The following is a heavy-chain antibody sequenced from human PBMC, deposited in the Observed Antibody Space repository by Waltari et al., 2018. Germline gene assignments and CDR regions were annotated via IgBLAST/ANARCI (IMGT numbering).Heavy chain of an antibody. V-gene: IGHV3-74*01. D-gene: IGHD2-2*01. Sequence: EVQLVESGGGLVQPGGSLRLSCEASGFTFSSYWMHWVRQAPGKGPGWVSRIKSDGSSTSFADSVKSRCTISRDNAKNTLYLQMNSLRDEDTAVYYCTRGRYQLLWGDYWGQGTLVTVSS. J-gene: IGHJ4*02. CDR3: TRGRYQLLWGDY. CDR2: IKSDGSST. CDR1: GFTFSSYW.